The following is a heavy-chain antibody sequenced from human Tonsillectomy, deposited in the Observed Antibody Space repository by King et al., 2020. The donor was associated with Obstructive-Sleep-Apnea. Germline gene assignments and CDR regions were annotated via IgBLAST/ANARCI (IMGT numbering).Heavy chain of an antibody. D-gene: IGHD2-15*01. J-gene: IGHJ6*02. Sequence: QLVQSGGGVVQPGRSLRLSCAASGFTFSSYAMHWVRQAPGKGLEWVEVISSDGSNKYYAYSVKGRFTISRDNSKNTLYLQINSLRAEDTAVYYCSRDLYIVVVVAATQPGQDYYGMDVWGQGTTVTVSS. CDR3: SRDLYIVVVVAATQPGQDYYGMDV. V-gene: IGHV3-30-3*01. CDR2: ISSDGSNK. CDR1: GFTFSSYA.